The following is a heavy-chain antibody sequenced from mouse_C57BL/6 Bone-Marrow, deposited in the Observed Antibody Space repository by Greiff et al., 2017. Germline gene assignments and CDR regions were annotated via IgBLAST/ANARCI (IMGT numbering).Heavy chain of an antibody. Sequence: QVHVKQSGAELVRPGASVKLSCKTSGYTFTSYWIHWVKQRPGQGLEWIARIYPGTGSTYYNEKFKDKATLTADKSSSTAYMQLSSLHSEDSAVFFCARAVTGTGGMDYWGQGTSVTVSS. CDR1: GYTFTSYW. CDR2: IYPGTGST. J-gene: IGHJ4*01. V-gene: IGHV1S132*01. CDR3: ARAVTGTGGMDY. D-gene: IGHD4-1*01.